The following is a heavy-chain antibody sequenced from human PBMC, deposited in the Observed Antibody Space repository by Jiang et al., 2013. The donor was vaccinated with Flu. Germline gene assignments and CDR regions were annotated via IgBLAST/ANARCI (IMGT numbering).Heavy chain of an antibody. CDR3: ARSQGRWELLVRFDY. CDR2: IYPGDSDT. Sequence: GAEVKKPGESLKISCKGSGYSFTSYWIGWVRQMPGKGLEWMGIIYPGDSDTRYSPSFQGQVTISVEKSISTAYLQWSSLKASDTAMYYCARSQGRWELLVRFDYWGQGTLVTVSS. D-gene: IGHD1-26*01. CDR1: GYSFTSYW. V-gene: IGHV5-51*01. J-gene: IGHJ4*02.